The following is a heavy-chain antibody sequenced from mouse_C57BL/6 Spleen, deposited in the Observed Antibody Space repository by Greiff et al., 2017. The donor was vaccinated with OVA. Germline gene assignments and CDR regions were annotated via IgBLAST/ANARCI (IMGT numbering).Heavy chain of an antibody. CDR3: ARKDYCSSYDYWYFDV. Sequence: VQLQQSGAELVKPGASVKMSCKASGYTFTSYWITWVKQRPGQGLEWIGDIYPGSGSTNYNEKFKSKATLTVDKSSSTAYMQLSSLTSEDSAVYYCARKDYCSSYDYWYFDVWGTGTTVTVSS. CDR2: IYPGSGST. D-gene: IGHD1-1*01. CDR1: GYTFTSYW. J-gene: IGHJ1*03. V-gene: IGHV1-55*01.